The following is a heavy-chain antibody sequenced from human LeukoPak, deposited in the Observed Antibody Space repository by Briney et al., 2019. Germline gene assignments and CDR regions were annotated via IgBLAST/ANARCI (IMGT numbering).Heavy chain of an antibody. Sequence: ASVKVSCTASGYTFTGYYMHWVRQAPGQGLEWMGWINPNSGGTNYAQKFQGRVTMTRDTSISTAYMELSRLRSDDTAVYYCASTPGIAVAVYDYWGQGTLVTVSS. V-gene: IGHV1-2*02. J-gene: IGHJ4*02. CDR3: ASTPGIAVAVYDY. D-gene: IGHD6-19*01. CDR2: INPNSGGT. CDR1: GYTFTGYY.